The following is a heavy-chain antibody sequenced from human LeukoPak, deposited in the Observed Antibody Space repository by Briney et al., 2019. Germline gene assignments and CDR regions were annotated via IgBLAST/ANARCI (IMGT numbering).Heavy chain of an antibody. D-gene: IGHD5-18*01. J-gene: IGHJ4*02. Sequence: PSETLSLTCTPSGGSISSYYWSWIRQPPGNELEWIGFFYYSGGIHYNPSLTSRVTISVDTSKNQFSLRLSSVTAADAAIYYCARCELVGSYGYYFDYWGRGTLVTVPS. CDR1: GGSISSYY. V-gene: IGHV4-59*08. CDR3: ARCELVGSYGYYFDY. CDR2: FYYSGGI.